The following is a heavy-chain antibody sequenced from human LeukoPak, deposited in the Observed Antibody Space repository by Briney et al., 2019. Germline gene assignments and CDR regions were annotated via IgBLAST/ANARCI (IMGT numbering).Heavy chain of an antibody. Sequence: GGSLRLSCAASGFTFSNFAMMWVRQAPGTGLQWVSTITGYGATFYADSVRGRFTIFRDNSKSTLYLEMNSLRAEDTAIYYCAKMKGHPLPKYYMDVWGQGTTVTVSS. CDR1: GFTFSNFA. V-gene: IGHV3-23*01. D-gene: IGHD1-26*01. CDR3: AKMKGHPLPKYYMDV. CDR2: ITGYGAT. J-gene: IGHJ6*01.